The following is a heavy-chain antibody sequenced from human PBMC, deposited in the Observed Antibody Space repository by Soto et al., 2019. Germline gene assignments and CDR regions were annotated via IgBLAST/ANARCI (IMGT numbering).Heavy chain of an antibody. J-gene: IGHJ6*02. V-gene: IGHV2-70*01. D-gene: IGHD4-4*01. CDR3: ARTRMSERVHQQFYSGMDG. CDR2: IDWADGK. CDR1: GFSLTTHGVC. Sequence: SGPTLVNPTQTLPLTCSFSGFSLTTHGVCVSWIRQPTGKALEWLALIDWADGKYYNTSLKTRLTISKDTPKNQVVLTMANVDPLDTATYFCARTRMSERVHQQFYSGMDGWGQGTTVTVSS.